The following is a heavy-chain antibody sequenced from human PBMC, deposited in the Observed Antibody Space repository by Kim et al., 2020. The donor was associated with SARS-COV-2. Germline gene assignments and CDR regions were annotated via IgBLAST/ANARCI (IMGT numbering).Heavy chain of an antibody. CDR2: TYYRSKWYN. CDR1: GDHVSGDSVA. D-gene: IGHD5-12*01. J-gene: IGHJ4*02. V-gene: IGHV6-1*01. CDR3: ARDHQYSIDY. Sequence: SQTLSLTCVISGDHVSGDSVAWHWIRQSPSRGLEWLGRTYYRSKWYNDYAVSVKGRIIISPDTSKNQFSLQVNSVTPEDTAVYYCARDHQYSIDYWGPGTLVTVSS.